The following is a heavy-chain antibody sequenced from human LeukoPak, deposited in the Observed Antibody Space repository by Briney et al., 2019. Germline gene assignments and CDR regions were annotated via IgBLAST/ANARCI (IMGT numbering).Heavy chain of an antibody. CDR1: GFTFSIYA. J-gene: IGHJ3*01. D-gene: IGHD2-15*01. CDR3: ANPVSTVVVIAATGDDVFDL. CDR2: ITSGGDST. V-gene: IGHV3-23*01. Sequence: GRSLRLSCAASGFTFSIYAMSWVRQAPGKGLEWVSAITSGGDSTYYADSVKGRFTISRDNSKNTLYLQMNSLRAEDTAVYYCANPVSTVVVIAATGDDVFDLWGQGTMVTVSS.